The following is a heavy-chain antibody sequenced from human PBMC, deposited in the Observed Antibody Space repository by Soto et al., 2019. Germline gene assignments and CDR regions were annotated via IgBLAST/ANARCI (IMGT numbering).Heavy chain of an antibody. V-gene: IGHV3-23*01. D-gene: IGHD3-9*01. CDR2: ISGSGGST. CDR1: GFTFSSYA. Sequence: GGSLRLSCAASGFTFSSYAMSWVRQAPGKGLEWVSAISGSGGSTYYADSVKGRFTISRDNSKNTLYLQMNSLRAEDTAVYYCAKIGDYDILTGRNWFDPWGQGTLVTVSS. CDR3: AKIGDYDILTGRNWFDP. J-gene: IGHJ5*02.